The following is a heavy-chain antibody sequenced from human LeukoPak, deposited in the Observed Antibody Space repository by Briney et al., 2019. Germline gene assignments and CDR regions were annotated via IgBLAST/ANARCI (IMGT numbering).Heavy chain of an antibody. CDR1: GGTFSNYA. CDR2: IIPIFGIA. CDR3: ARDFPSYMDV. Sequence: ASVKVSCKASGGTFSNYAISWVRQAPGQGLEWMGGIIPIFGIANYAQKFRGRVTITADKSTRTAYMELSSLRSEDTAVYYCARDFPSYMDVWGKGTTVTVSS. J-gene: IGHJ6*03. V-gene: IGHV1-69*10.